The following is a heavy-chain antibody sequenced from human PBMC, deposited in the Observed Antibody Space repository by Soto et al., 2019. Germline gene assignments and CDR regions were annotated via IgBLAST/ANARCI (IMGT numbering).Heavy chain of an antibody. D-gene: IGHD4-4*01. J-gene: IGHJ4*02. Sequence: PGGSLRLSCAASGFTFSDYYMSWIRQAPGRGLEWVSYISSSSSYTNYADSVKGRFTISRDNAKNSLYLQMNSLRAEDTAVYYCAGDVQYYFDYWGQGTLVTVSS. V-gene: IGHV3-11*05. CDR2: ISSSSSYT. CDR3: AGDVQYYFDY. CDR1: GFTFSDYY.